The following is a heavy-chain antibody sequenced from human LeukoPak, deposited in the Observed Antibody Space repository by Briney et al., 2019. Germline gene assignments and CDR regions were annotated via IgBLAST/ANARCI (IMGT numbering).Heavy chain of an antibody. CDR3: ARDRRPTTVVTPGAFDI. D-gene: IGHD4-23*01. V-gene: IGHV1-46*01. CDR2: INPSGGST. Sequence: GASVTVSCKASGYTFTSYYMHWVRQAPGQGLEWMGIINPSGGSTSYAQKFQGRVTMTRDTSTSTVYMELSSLRSEDTAVYYCARDRRPTTVVTPGAFDIWGQGTMVTVSS. J-gene: IGHJ3*02. CDR1: GYTFTSYY.